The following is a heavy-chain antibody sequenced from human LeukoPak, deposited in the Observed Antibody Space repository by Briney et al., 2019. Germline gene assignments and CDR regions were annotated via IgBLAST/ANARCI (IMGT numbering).Heavy chain of an antibody. CDR1: GFTFGDYA. J-gene: IGHJ4*02. Sequence: GGSLRLSCTASGFTFGDYALSWFRQAPGKGLEWVGFIRSKDYGGTKEYAASVKGRFTISRDDSKSITYLQMNSLKTEDTAVYYCTREAVAGRGYFDYWAQGTLVSVSS. CDR3: TREAVAGRGYFDY. D-gene: IGHD6-19*01. CDR2: IRSKDYGGTK. V-gene: IGHV3-49*03.